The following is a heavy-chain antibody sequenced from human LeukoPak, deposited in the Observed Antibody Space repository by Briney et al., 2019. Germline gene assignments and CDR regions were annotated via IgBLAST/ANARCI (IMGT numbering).Heavy chain of an antibody. CDR3: ATHRSVYYDSSGYYPPYYYYGMDV. CDR2: ISGSGGST. V-gene: IGHV3-23*01. CDR1: GFTVSSNY. Sequence: PGGSLRLSCAASGFTVSSNYMSWVRQAPGKGLEWVSAISGSGGSTYYADSVKGRFTISRDNSKNTLYLQMNSLRAEDTAVYYCATHRSVYYDSSGYYPPYYYYGMDVWGQGTTVTVSS. J-gene: IGHJ6*02. D-gene: IGHD3-22*01.